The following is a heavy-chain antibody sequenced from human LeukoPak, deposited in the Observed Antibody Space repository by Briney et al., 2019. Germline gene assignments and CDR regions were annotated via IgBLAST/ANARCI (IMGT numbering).Heavy chain of an antibody. V-gene: IGHV3-30-3*01. J-gene: IGHJ4*02. CDR3: ASGGLSSSWYLHY. CDR2: ISYDGGNK. Sequence: QPGRSLRLSCAASGFTFSSYAMHWVRQAPGKGLEWVAVISYDGGNKYYADSVKGRFTISRDNSKNTVYLQMNSLRAEDTALYYCASGGLSSSWYLHYWGQGTLVTVPS. D-gene: IGHD6-13*01. CDR1: GFTFSSYA.